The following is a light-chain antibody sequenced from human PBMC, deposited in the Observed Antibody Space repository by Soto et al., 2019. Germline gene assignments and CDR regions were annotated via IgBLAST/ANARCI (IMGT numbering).Light chain of an antibody. V-gene: IGKV3-11*01. CDR2: DAS. CDR1: RSVSSN. J-gene: IGKJ4*01. CDR3: QQRSKWPLT. Sequence: EIVMTQSPATLSVSPGERATLSCRARRSVSSNLAWYQQKPGQAPRLLIYDASIRATGIPARFSGSGSETDFTLTISSLEPEDFAVYYCQQRSKWPLTFGGGTKVDIK.